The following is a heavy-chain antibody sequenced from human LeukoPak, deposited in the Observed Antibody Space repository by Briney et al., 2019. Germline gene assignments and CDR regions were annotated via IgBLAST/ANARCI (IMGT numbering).Heavy chain of an antibody. J-gene: IGHJ6*02. CDR3: AKDGSGMDV. V-gene: IGHV3-30*18. Sequence: GGFLRLSCAASGFTFSSYGMHWVRQAPGKGLEWVAVISYDGSNKYYADSVKGRFTISRDNSKNTLYLQMNSLRAEDTAVYYCAKDGSGMDVWGQGTTVTVSS. CDR2: ISYDGSNK. CDR1: GFTFSSYG.